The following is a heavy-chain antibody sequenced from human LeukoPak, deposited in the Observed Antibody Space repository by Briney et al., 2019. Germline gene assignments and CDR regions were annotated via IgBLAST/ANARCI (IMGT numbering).Heavy chain of an antibody. V-gene: IGHV3-23*01. CDR3: AKYTAMVGCTY. D-gene: IGHD5-18*01. CDR2: ISGSGGST. CDR1: GFTFSSYG. Sequence: SGGSLRLSCAAAGFTFSSYGMSWVRQAPGKGLEWVSAISGSGGSTYYADSVKGGFTISRDNSKNTLYLKMNSLRAEDTDVYYCAKYTAMVGCTYWGQGTLVTVSS. J-gene: IGHJ4*02.